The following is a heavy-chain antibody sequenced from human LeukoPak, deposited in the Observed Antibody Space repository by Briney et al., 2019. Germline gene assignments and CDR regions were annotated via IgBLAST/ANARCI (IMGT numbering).Heavy chain of an antibody. CDR2: MNPNNGNT. D-gene: IGHD1-14*01. CDR1: GFTFTRYD. Sequence: ASVKVSCKASGFTFTRYDINWVRQASGQGLEWMGWMNPNNGNTGYAQKFQGRVTMTRDTYTSTAYMELRGLRPEDAAVYYCVRDAEGAGISVNFWFDPWGQGTLVTVSS. J-gene: IGHJ5*02. V-gene: IGHV1-8*01. CDR3: VRDAEGAGISVNFWFDP.